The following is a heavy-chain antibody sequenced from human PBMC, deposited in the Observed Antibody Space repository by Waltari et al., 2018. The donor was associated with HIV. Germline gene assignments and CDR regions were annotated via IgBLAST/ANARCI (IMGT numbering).Heavy chain of an antibody. J-gene: IGHJ4*02. CDR2: ISAYNGNT. CDR1: GYTFTSYG. V-gene: IGHV1-18*01. D-gene: IGHD3-3*01. Sequence: QVQLVQSGAEVKKPGASVKVSCKPSGYTFTSYGISWVRQAPGQGLEWMGWISAYNGNTNYAQKLQGRVTMTTDTSTSTAYMELRSLRSDDTAVYYCARALPADHYDFWSGLRDASYFDYWGQGTLVTVSS. CDR3: ARALPADHYDFWSGLRDASYFDY.